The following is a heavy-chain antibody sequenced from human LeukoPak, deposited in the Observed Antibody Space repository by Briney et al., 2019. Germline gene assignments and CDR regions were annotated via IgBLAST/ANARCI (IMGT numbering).Heavy chain of an antibody. V-gene: IGHV3-53*01. CDR3: ERNRLGIVRLFDY. J-gene: IGHJ4*02. Sequence: PGGSLRLSCAASGFTVSSNYMSWVRQAPGKGLEWVSVIYSGGSTYYADSVKGRFTISRDNSKNTLYLQMNSLRAEDTAVYYCERNRLGIVRLFDYWGQGTLVTVSS. CDR1: GFTVSSNY. D-gene: IGHD7-27*01. CDR2: IYSGGST.